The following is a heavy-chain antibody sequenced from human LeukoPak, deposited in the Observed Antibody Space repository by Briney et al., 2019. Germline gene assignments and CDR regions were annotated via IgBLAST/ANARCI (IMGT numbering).Heavy chain of an antibody. CDR1: GGSISSYY. V-gene: IGHV4-59*08. CDR2: IYYSGST. CDR3: ARRYEGGDYFDY. D-gene: IGHD5-12*01. J-gene: IGHJ4*02. Sequence: SETLSLTCTVSGGSISSYYWSWIRQPPGKGLEWIGYIYYSGSTNYNPSLKSRVTISVDTSKNQFSLKLSSVTAADTAVYYRARRYEGGDYFDYWGQGTLVTVSS.